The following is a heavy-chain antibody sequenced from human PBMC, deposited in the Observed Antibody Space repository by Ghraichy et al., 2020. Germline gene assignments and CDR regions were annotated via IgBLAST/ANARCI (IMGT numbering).Heavy chain of an antibody. D-gene: IGHD6-13*01. CDR3: ARGSSSWYFDY. V-gene: IGHV4-34*01. CDR2: INHSGST. CDR1: GGSFSGYY. J-gene: IGHJ4*02. Sequence: SETLSLTCAVYGGSFSGYYWSWIRQPPGKGLEWIGEINHSGSTNYNPSLKSRVTISVDTSKNQFSLKLSSVTAADTAVYYCARGSSSWYFDYWGQGTLVTVSS.